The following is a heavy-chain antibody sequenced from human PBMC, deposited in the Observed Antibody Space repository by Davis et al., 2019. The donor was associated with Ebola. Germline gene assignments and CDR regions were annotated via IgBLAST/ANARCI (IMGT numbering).Heavy chain of an antibody. CDR1: GYSFTSYW. Sequence: KVSCKGSGYSFTSYWIGWVRQMPEKGLEWMGIIYPGDSDTRYSPSFQGQVIISADKSISTAYLQWSSLQASDTAMYYCAREDHSGSRIYYDYWGQGTLVTVSS. J-gene: IGHJ4*02. CDR3: AREDHSGSRIYYDY. D-gene: IGHD3-10*01. CDR2: IYPGDSDT. V-gene: IGHV5-51*01.